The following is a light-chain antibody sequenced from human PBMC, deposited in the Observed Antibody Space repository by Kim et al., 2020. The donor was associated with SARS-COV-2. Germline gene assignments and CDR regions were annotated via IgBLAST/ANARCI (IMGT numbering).Light chain of an antibody. Sequence: GKTVTIPCTRSSGSLASTYVQWYQQRPGSAPTTVIYEDNQRPSGVPDRFSGSIDSSSNSASLTISGLKTEDEADYYCQSYDSSRWVFGGGTQLTVL. CDR3: QSYDSSRWV. V-gene: IGLV6-57*03. J-gene: IGLJ3*02. CDR1: SGSLASTY. CDR2: EDN.